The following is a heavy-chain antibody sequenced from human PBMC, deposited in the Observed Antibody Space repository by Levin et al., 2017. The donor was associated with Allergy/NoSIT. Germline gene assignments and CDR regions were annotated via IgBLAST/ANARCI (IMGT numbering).Heavy chain of an antibody. CDR2: ISYDGSNK. D-gene: IGHD6-19*01. Sequence: SCAASGFTFSSYGMHWVRQAPGKGLEWVAVISYDGSNKYYADSVKGRFTISRDNSKNTLYLQMNSLRAEDTAVYYCAKDIIAVAGKEDFDYWGQGTLVTVSS. CDR3: AKDIIAVAGKEDFDY. CDR1: GFTFSSYG. V-gene: IGHV3-30*18. J-gene: IGHJ4*02.